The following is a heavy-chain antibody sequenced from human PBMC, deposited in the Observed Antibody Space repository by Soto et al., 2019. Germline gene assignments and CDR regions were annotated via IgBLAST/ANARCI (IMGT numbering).Heavy chain of an antibody. Sequence: PGGSLRLSCTPSGFTVKGNYVGWARQASGKGMEWVSIIFSAGMTYYTDSVKGRFTVSKDISKNTLSLQMNSLRAEDTAVYYCARDGYGDPLWGQDDFDYWGQGTLVTVSS. J-gene: IGHJ4*02. CDR1: GFTVKGNY. CDR2: IFSAGMT. CDR3: ARDGYGDPLWGQDDFDY. V-gene: IGHV3-53*01. D-gene: IGHD4-17*01.